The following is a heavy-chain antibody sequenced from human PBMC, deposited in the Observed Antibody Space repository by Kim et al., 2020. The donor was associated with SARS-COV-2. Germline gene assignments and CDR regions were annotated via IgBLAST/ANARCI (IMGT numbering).Heavy chain of an antibody. CDR1: GGSITTSY. Sequence: SETLSLTCSVSGGSITTSYWSWVRYPPGMGLEGIGYISYSGTASYNPSLDSRATMSVDTSKNEFSLKVYSMSAADTAVYYCARLDSSGYWYFDYWGQG. D-gene: IGHD3-22*01. CDR2: ISYSGTA. J-gene: IGHJ4*02. V-gene: IGHV4-59*13. CDR3: ARLDSSGYWYFDY.